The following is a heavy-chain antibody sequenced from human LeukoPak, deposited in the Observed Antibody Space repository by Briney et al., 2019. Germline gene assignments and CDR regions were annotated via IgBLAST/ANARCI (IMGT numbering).Heavy chain of an antibody. CDR2: ISYDGSNK. D-gene: IGHD5-18*01. V-gene: IGHV3-30*18. CDR1: GFTFSSYG. Sequence: GVSLRLSCAASGFTFSSYGMHWVRQAPGKGLEWVAVISYDGSNKYYADSVKGRFTISRDNSKNTLYLQMNSLRAEDTAVYYCAKGPRGYRYGYNDYWGQGTLVTVSS. J-gene: IGHJ4*02. CDR3: AKGPRGYRYGYNDY.